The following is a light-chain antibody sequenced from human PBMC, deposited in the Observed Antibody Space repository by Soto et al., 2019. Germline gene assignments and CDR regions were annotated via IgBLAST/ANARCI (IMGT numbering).Light chain of an antibody. CDR1: SSDVGGYDY. Sequence: SALTQPASVSGSPGQTITISRPGPSSDVGGYDYVSWHQQHAGKAPKLMIYDVSKRPSGVSNRFSGSKSGNTASLTISGLQTEDEADYYCSSKRGSTGVFGTGTKVTVL. V-gene: IGLV2-14*01. CDR2: DVS. J-gene: IGLJ1*01. CDR3: SSKRGSTGV.